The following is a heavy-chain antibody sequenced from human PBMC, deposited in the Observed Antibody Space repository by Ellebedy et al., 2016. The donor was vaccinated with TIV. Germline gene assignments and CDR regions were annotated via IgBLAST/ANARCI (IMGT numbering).Heavy chain of an antibody. J-gene: IGHJ6*02. D-gene: IGHD6-13*01. CDR3: ARSDSSPKRGNYFFAMDV. V-gene: IGHV4-61*01. CDR1: GGSVSSASSY. CDR2: VFYTGST. Sequence: MPSETLSLTCTVSGGSVSSASSYWSWIRQPPGKRLEWIGYVFYTGSTNYNPSLKSRFTISVDTSKSQFSLLLSSVTAADTAVYYCARSDSSPKRGNYFFAMDVWGQGTTVSVSS.